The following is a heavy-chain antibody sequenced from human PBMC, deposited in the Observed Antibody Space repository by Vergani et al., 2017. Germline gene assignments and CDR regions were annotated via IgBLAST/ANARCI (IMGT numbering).Heavy chain of an antibody. CDR1: GDRVSNKSAG. D-gene: IGHD4-11*01. Sequence: QVQLHQSGPGLVKPSQTLSLTCAISGDRVSNKSAGWNWIRQSPSRGLEWLGRTYFMSKWYNDYAASVKSRMTTNSDTSKNLFSLQLESVTPEDTAVYYCAREYISLTVEGANYMDLLGKGTTVTVSS. CDR3: AREYISLTVEGANYMDL. J-gene: IGHJ6*03. V-gene: IGHV6-1*01. CDR2: TYFMSKWYN.